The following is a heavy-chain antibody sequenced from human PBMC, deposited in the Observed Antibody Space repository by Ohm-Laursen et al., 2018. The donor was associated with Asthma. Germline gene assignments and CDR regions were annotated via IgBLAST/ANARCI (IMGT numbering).Heavy chain of an antibody. J-gene: IGHJ6*02. Sequence: GATVKISCKASGYTFTSYDINWVRQATGQGLEWMGWMNPNSGNTGYAQKFQGRVTMTRNTSISTAYMELSSLRSEDTAVYYCARGIFRYCSGGSCSTYYYYGMDVWGQGTTVTVSS. V-gene: IGHV1-8*01. CDR2: MNPNSGNT. CDR1: GYTFTSYD. D-gene: IGHD2-15*01. CDR3: ARGIFRYCSGGSCSTYYYYGMDV.